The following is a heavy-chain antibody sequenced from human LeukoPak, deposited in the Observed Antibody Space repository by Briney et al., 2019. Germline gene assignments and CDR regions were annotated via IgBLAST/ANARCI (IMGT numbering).Heavy chain of an antibody. V-gene: IGHV4-59*01. Sequence: PSETLSLTCTVSGGSFSSYYWSWIRQPPGKGLEWIGYIYYSGSTKYNPSLKSRVTVSVDTSKNQFSLKLSSVTAADTAVYYCARGAYCSSTSCYPWENDYYYMDVWGKGTTVTVSS. CDR1: GGSFSSYY. J-gene: IGHJ6*03. CDR2: IYYSGST. CDR3: ARGAYCSSTSCYPWENDYYYMDV. D-gene: IGHD2-2*01.